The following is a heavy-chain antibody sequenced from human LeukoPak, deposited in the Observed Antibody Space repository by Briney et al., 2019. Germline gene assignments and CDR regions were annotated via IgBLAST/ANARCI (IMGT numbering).Heavy chain of an antibody. D-gene: IGHD3-10*01. J-gene: IGHJ3*02. Sequence: ETLSLTCTVSGDSISSSSYYWGWIRQPPGKGLEWVSSISSSSSYIYYADSVKGRFTISRDNAKNSLYLQMNSLRAEDTAVYYCARISDPNSGGYAFDIWGQGTMVTVSS. CDR2: ISSSSSYI. CDR1: GDSISSSS. CDR3: ARISDPNSGGYAFDI. V-gene: IGHV3-21*01.